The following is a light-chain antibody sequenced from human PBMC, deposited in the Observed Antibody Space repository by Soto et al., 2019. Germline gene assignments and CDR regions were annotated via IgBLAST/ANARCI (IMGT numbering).Light chain of an antibody. CDR2: AAS. J-gene: IGKJ3*01. CDR3: QHSYSTPPIT. Sequence: DIQMTQSPSSLSASVGDRVTITCRASQSISSYLNWYQQKPGKAPKLLIYAASSLQSGVPSRFSGSGSGTDFTLTISSLQPEDVATYYCQHSYSTPPITFGPGTKVDI. CDR1: QSISSY. V-gene: IGKV1-39*01.